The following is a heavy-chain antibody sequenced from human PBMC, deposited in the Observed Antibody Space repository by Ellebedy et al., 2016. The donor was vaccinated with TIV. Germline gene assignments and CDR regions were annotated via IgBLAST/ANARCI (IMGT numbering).Heavy chain of an antibody. V-gene: IGHV5-51*01. Sequence: GESLKISCKASGYRFTNFWINWVRQRPGKGLEWMGWIDPGDSDTRYSPSFQGHVPISADTSTSTAFLQWNSLKASDTAMYYCARQSGTVPMAPYPYFFDLWGQGTLVTVSS. D-gene: IGHD2-8*01. CDR2: IDPGDSDT. J-gene: IGHJ4*02. CDR3: ARQSGTVPMAPYPYFFDL. CDR1: GYRFTNFW.